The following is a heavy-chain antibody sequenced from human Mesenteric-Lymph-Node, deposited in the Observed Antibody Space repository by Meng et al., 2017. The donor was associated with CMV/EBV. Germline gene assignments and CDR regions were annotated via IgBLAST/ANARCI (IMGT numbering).Heavy chain of an antibody. V-gene: IGHV3-7*01. CDR3: ARPSYSSSYY. CDR1: GFAFSDYA. Sequence: GGSLRLSCAASGFAFSDYAMHWVRQAPGKGLEWLAYINQGASERYYVDSVKGRFTISRDNAKNSLFLEMNSLRAEDTAVYYCARPSYSSSYYWGQGTLVTVSS. J-gene: IGHJ4*02. D-gene: IGHD6-13*01. CDR2: INQGASER.